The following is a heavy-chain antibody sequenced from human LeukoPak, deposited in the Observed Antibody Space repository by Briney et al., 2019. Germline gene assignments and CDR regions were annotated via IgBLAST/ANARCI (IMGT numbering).Heavy chain of an antibody. CDR1: GFTFSSAW. CDR3: TTVGSSGCDN. CDR2: IKSKTDGGTT. J-gene: IGHJ4*02. V-gene: IGHV3-15*01. D-gene: IGHD6-19*01. Sequence: GGSLRLSCAASGFTFSSAWMSWVRQAPGQELEWVGRIKSKTDGGTTDYAAPVKGRFTISRDDSENTLYVQMNSLKTEDTAVYYCTTVGSSGCDNWGQGTLVTVSS.